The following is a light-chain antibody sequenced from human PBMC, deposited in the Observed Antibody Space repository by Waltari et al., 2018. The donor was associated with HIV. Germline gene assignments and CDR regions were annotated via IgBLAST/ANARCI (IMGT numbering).Light chain of an antibody. CDR2: WAS. Sequence: DIVMTQSPDSLAVSLGERATINCKSSQSVLYSPNNKNYLAWYQQKPGQPPKVPIYWASTRQSGVPDRFSGSGSGTDFTLTISSLQAEDVAVYYCQQYFSSPFTFGPGTKVDIK. CDR1: QSVLYSPNNKNY. J-gene: IGKJ3*01. V-gene: IGKV4-1*01. CDR3: QQYFSSPFT.